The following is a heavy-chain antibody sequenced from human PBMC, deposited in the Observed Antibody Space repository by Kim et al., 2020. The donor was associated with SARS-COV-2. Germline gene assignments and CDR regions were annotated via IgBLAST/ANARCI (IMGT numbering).Heavy chain of an antibody. CDR3: AKDMEYCGGDCPRVIDY. V-gene: IGHV3-43*01. D-gene: IGHD2-21*02. J-gene: IGHJ4*02. Sequence: VEGRFTVSRDNRKNSLYLQMNGLRTEDTALYYCAKDMEYCGGDCPRVIDYWGQGTLVTVSS.